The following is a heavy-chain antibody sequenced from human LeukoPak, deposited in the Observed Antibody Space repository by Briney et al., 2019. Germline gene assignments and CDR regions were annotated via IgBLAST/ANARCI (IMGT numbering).Heavy chain of an antibody. D-gene: IGHD6-13*01. V-gene: IGHV1-24*01. CDR3: ARDRGIPGPGNAFDI. J-gene: IGHJ3*02. CDR2: FDPEDGET. Sequence: GASVKVSCKVSGYTLTELSMHWVRQAPGKGLEWMGGFDPEDGETIYAQKFQGRVTITRDTSISTAYMELAGLRSDDTAVYYCARDRGIPGPGNAFDIWGQGTMVTVSS. CDR1: GYTLTELS.